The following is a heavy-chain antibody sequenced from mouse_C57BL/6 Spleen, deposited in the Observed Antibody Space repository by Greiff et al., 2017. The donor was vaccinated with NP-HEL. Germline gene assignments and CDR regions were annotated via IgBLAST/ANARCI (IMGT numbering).Heavy chain of an antibody. J-gene: IGHJ2*01. CDR3: TVPIYYYGSSYFDY. Sequence: EVKLVESGGGLVQPGGSMKLSCVASGFTFSNYWMNWVRQSPEKGLEWVAQIRLKSDNYATHYAESVKGRFTISRDDSKRSVYPQMNNLRAEDTGIYYCTVPIYYYGSSYFDYWGQGTTLTVSS. V-gene: IGHV6-3*01. D-gene: IGHD1-1*01. CDR1: GFTFSNYW. CDR2: IRLKSDNYAT.